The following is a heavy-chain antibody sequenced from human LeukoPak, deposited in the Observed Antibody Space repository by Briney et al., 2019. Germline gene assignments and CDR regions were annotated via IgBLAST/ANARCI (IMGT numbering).Heavy chain of an antibody. CDR2: IYYSGST. V-gene: IGHV4-59*08. D-gene: IGHD2-21*02. J-gene: IGHJ4*02. CDR1: GGSISSYY. Sequence: PSETLSLTCTVSGGSISSYYWSWIRQPPGKGLEWIGYIYYSGSTNYNPSLKSRVTISVDTSKNQFSLKLSSVTAADTAVYYCARQRRGYCGGDYSNSHFDYWGQGTLVTVSS. CDR3: ARQRRGYCGGDYSNSHFDY.